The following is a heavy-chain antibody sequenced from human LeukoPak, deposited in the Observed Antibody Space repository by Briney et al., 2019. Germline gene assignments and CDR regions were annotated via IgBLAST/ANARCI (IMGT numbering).Heavy chain of an antibody. CDR3: ARDYGGSSPFDY. Sequence: GGSLRLSCAASGFTFSNYGMHWVRQAPGKGLESLSYISPSGTDISYADSVKGRFTISRDNAKNSLYLQMNSLRAEDTAVYYCARDYGGSSPFDYWGQGTLVTVSS. D-gene: IGHD4-23*01. J-gene: IGHJ4*02. V-gene: IGHV3-21*05. CDR2: ISPSGTDI. CDR1: GFTFSNYG.